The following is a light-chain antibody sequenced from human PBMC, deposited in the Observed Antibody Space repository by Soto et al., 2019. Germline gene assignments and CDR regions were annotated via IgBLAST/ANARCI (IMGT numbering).Light chain of an antibody. CDR3: QQLNSYLFT. J-gene: IGKJ4*01. CDR2: AAS. V-gene: IGKV1-9*01. Sequence: DIQLTQSPSFLSASVGDRGTITWRASQGISSYLAWYQQKPGKAPKLLIYAASTLQSGVPSRFSGSGSGTDFTLTISSLQPEDFATYYCQQLNSYLFTFGGGTKVDI. CDR1: QGISSY.